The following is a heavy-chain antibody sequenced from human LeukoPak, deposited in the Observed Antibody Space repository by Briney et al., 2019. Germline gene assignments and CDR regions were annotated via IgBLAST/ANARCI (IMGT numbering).Heavy chain of an antibody. J-gene: IGHJ6*02. CDR1: GGSISSYY. CDR3: AKDRALDSSGYYYYYYGMDV. CDR2: IYCSGST. Sequence: SETLSLTCTVSGGSISSYYWSWIRQPPGKGLEWIGYIYCSGSTNYNPSLKSRVTISVDTSKNQFSLRLSSVTAADTAVYYCAKDRALDSSGYYYYYYGMDVWGQGTTVTVSS. V-gene: IGHV4-59*01. D-gene: IGHD3-22*01.